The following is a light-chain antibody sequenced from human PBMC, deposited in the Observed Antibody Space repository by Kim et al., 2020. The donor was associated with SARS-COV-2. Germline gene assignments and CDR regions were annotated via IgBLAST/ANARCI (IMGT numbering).Light chain of an antibody. V-gene: IGKV1-12*01. CDR2: STS. CDR3: QQLNAFPLT. Sequence: SASVGDRVTITCRASESIGSWLAWYQQKPGEAPSLLIYSTSNLHSGVPSRFSGSGYGTDFTLTVSSLQPEESAVYYCQQLNAFPLTFGGGTKLEI. J-gene: IGKJ4*01. CDR1: ESIGSW.